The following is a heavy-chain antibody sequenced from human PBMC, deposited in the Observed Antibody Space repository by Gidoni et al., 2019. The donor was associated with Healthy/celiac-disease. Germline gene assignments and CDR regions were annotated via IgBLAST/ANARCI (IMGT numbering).Heavy chain of an antibody. V-gene: IGHV1-69*01. CDR2: IIPIFGTA. CDR1: GGTFSSYA. CDR3: ARDRREQQLVFFDY. Sequence: QVQLVQSGAEVKKPGSSVQVSCKASGGTFSSYAISWVRQAPGQGLEWMGGIIPIFGTANYAQKFQGRVTITADESTSTAYMELSSLRSEDTAVYYCARDRREQQLVFFDYWGQGTLVTVSS. J-gene: IGHJ4*02. D-gene: IGHD6-13*01.